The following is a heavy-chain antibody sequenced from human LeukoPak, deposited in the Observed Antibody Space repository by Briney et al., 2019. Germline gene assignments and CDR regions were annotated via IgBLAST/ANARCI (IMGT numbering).Heavy chain of an antibody. V-gene: IGHV4-4*09. CDR3: ARLLVVPDASWFDP. J-gene: IGHJ5*02. D-gene: IGHD2-2*01. CDR1: GGSISSYY. CDR2: IYTGGST. Sequence: PSETLSLTCTVSGGSISSYYWSWIRQPPGKGLEWIGYIYTGGSTNYNPSLKSRVTISVDTSKNQFSLKLSSVTAADTAVYYCARLLVVPDASWFDPWGQGTLVTVSS.